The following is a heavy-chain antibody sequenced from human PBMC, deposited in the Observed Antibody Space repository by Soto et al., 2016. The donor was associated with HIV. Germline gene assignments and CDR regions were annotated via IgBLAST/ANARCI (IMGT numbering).Heavy chain of an antibody. V-gene: IGHV3-15*01. CDR1: GFTFNNAW. D-gene: IGHD6-19*01. Sequence: EVQLVESGGGLVKPGGSLRLSCAASGFTFNNAWMSWVRQAPGKGLEWVGRIKTKSDGGTTDYAAPVKGRFTISRDDSKHTLSLQMNSLKTEDAAVYYCTTDGGYTSGPLPGDFDYWGQGTLVTVSS. CDR3: TTDGGYTSGPLPGDFDY. CDR2: IKTKSDGGTT. J-gene: IGHJ4*02.